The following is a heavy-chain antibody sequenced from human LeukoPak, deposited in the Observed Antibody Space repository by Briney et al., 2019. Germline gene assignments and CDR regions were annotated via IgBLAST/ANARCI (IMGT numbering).Heavy chain of an antibody. CDR3: AREGAASGGDHGAFDI. Sequence: GSSVKVSCKASGGTFSSYAISWVRQVPGQGLEWMGGIIPIFGTANYAQKFQGRVTITTDESTSTAYMELSSLRSEDTAVYYCAREGAASGGDHGAFDIWGQGTMVTVSS. V-gene: IGHV1-69*05. CDR2: IIPIFGTA. CDR1: GGTFSSYA. J-gene: IGHJ3*02. D-gene: IGHD3-16*01.